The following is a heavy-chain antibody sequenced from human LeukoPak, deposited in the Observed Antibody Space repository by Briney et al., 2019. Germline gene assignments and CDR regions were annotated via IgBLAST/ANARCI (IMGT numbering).Heavy chain of an antibody. V-gene: IGHV1-2*02. D-gene: IGHD6-19*01. J-gene: IGHJ4*02. CDR3: ARGRSVGASGWKIDY. CDR1: GYTFTGYY. Sequence: GASVKVSCKASGYTFTGYYMHWVRQAPGQGLEWMGWINPNTGGTNYAQKFQGRVTMTRDTSISTAYMELSRLTSDDTAVYHCARGRSVGASGWKIDYWGQGTLVTVSS. CDR2: INPNTGGT.